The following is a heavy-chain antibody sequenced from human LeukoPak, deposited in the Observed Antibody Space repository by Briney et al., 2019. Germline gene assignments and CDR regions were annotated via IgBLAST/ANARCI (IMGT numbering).Heavy chain of an antibody. CDR1: GGSISSYY. J-gene: IGHJ4*02. Sequence: PSETLSLTCTVSGGSISSYYWSWIRQPPGKGLEWIGYIYYSGSTNYNPSLKSRVTISVDTSKNQFSLKLSSVTAADTAVYYCARGGVVTLPLLDYWGQGTLVTVSS. D-gene: IGHD3-3*01. CDR3: ARGGVVTLPLLDY. CDR2: IYYSGST. V-gene: IGHV4-59*01.